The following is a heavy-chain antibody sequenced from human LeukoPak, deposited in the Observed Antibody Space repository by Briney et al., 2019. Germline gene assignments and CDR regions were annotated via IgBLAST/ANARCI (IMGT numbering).Heavy chain of an antibody. CDR2: INPNSGVT. CDR1: GYTFTGYY. CDR3: ARDPREYFDY. V-gene: IGHV1-2*02. Sequence: ASVKVSCKASGYTFTGYYMHWVRQAPGQGLEWRGWINPNSGVTNYAQRFQGRVTMTRDTSISTAYMELSRLRSDDTAIYYCARDPREYFDYWGQGTLVTVSS. J-gene: IGHJ4*02.